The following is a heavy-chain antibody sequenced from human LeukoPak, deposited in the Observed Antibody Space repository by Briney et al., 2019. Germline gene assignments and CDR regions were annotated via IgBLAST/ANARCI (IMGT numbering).Heavy chain of an antibody. CDR3: ARELVTTVTTFDAFDI. J-gene: IGHJ3*02. D-gene: IGHD4-17*01. CDR1: GYTFTSYG. V-gene: IGHV1-18*01. Sequence: ASVKVSCKASGYTFTSYGISWVRQAPGQGLEWMGWISAYNGNTNYAQKLQGRVTMTTDTSTSTAYMGLRSLRSDDTAVYYCARELVTTVTTFDAFDIWGQGTMVTVSS. CDR2: ISAYNGNT.